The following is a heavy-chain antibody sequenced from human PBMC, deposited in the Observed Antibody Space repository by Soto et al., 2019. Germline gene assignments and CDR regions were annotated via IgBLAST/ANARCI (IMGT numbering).Heavy chain of an antibody. J-gene: IGHJ3*02. CDR1: GYTFTSYA. D-gene: IGHD3-3*01. CDR2: IIPILGIA. CDR3: ARVLKILEWLSKGDGAFDI. Sequence: SVKVSCKASGYTFTSYAMNWVRQAPGQGLEWMGRIIPILGIANYAQKFQGRVTMTRDTSTSTVYMELSSLRSEDTAVYYCARVLKILEWLSKGDGAFDIWGQGTMVTVSS. V-gene: IGHV1-69*04.